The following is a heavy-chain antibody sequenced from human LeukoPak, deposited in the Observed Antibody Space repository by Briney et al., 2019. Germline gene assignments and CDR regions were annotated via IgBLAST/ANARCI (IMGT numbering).Heavy chain of an antibody. Sequence: PGGSLRLSCAASGFTFSSYAMHWVRQAPGKGLEWVAVISYDGSNKYYADSVKGRFTISRDNSKNTLYLQMNSPRAEDTAVYYCARDEGVPSYSSGCDYWGQGTLVTVSS. D-gene: IGHD6-19*01. J-gene: IGHJ4*02. CDR3: ARDEGVPSYSSGCDY. CDR2: ISYDGSNK. V-gene: IGHV3-30*04. CDR1: GFTFSSYA.